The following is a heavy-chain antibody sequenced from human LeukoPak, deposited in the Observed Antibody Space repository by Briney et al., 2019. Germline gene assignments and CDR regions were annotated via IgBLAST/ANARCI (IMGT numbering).Heavy chain of an antibody. J-gene: IGHJ6*03. CDR2: NIPIFGTA. CDR1: GGTSSSYA. D-gene: IGHD4-11*01. CDR3: ARAKVTYYYYYYMDV. Sequence: SVKVSCKASGGTSSSYAISWVRQDPGQGLEWMGGNIPIFGTANYAQKFQGRVTITTDESTSTAYMELSSLRSEDTAVYYCARAKVTYYYYYYMDVWGKGTTVTVSS. V-gene: IGHV1-69*05.